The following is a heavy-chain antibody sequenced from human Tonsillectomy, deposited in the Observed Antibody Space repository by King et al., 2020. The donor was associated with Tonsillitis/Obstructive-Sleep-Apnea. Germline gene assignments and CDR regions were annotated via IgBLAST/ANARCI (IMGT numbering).Heavy chain of an antibody. D-gene: IGHD7-27*01. Sequence: VQLVESGAELTKPGASMEVSCKASGYTFTDYYMHWVRQAPGQGLEWMGWINPNTGGTSYAQKFQGRVVMTRDTSLSTAYMELSRLRSDDTAVYYCISGADFDFWGQGTLLTVSS. CDR1: GYTFTDYY. J-gene: IGHJ4*02. CDR2: INPNTGGT. CDR3: ISGADFDF. V-gene: IGHV1-2*02.